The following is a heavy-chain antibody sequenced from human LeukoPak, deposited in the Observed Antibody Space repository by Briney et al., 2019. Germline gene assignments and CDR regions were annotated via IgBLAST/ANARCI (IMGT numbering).Heavy chain of an antibody. CDR2: IKQDGSEK. CDR1: GFTFSSYW. D-gene: IGHD2-2*01. CDR3: ARHGDIVVVPYYYYMDV. Sequence: GGSLRLSCAASGFTFSSYWMSWVRHAPGKGLGWVANIKQDGSEKYYVDSVKGRFTISRDNAKNSLYLQMNSLRAEDTAVYYCARHGDIVVVPYYYYMDVWGKGPRSPSP. V-gene: IGHV3-7*01. J-gene: IGHJ6*03.